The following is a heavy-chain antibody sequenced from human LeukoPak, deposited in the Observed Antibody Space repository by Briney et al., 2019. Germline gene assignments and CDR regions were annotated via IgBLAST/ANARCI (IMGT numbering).Heavy chain of an antibody. V-gene: IGHV4-59*01. D-gene: IGHD5-24*01. J-gene: IGHJ5*01. CDR1: GGSISSDY. CDR2: IYYSGIT. CDR3: ATDIIRSDGYNFDS. Sequence: SETLSHTCTVSGGSISSDYWSWIRQPPGKGLEWIGYIYYSGITNYNPSLKSRVTISVDTSKNQFSLKLTSVTAADTAIYYCATDIIRSDGYNFDSWGQGTLVTVSS.